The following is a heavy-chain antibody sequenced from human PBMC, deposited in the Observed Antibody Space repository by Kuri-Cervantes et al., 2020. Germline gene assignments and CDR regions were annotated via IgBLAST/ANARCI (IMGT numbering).Heavy chain of an antibody. J-gene: IGHJ4*02. Sequence: GSLRLSCAVSGYSISSGYYWGWIRQPPGKGLEWIGSIYHSGSTNYNPSLKSRVTISVDTSKNQFSLKLSSVTAADTAVYYCARTSSSGWYTDYWGQGTLVTVSS. V-gene: IGHV4-38-2*01. CDR1: GYSISSGYY. CDR3: ARTSSSGWYTDY. D-gene: IGHD6-19*01. CDR2: IYHSGST.